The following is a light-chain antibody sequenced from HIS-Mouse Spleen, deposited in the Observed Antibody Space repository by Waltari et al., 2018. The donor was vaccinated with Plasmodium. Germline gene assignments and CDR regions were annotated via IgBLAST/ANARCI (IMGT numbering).Light chain of an antibody. CDR1: ALPKNY. V-gene: IGLV3-10*01. CDR3: YSTDSSGNHRV. Sequence: SYELTQPPSASVSPGQTARITCSVEALPKNYAYWYQQKSGQSPVLVIYEDSKRPSGIPERFSGSSSGTMATLTISGAQVEDEADYYCYSTDSSGNHRVFGGGTKLTVL. CDR2: EDS. J-gene: IGLJ3*02.